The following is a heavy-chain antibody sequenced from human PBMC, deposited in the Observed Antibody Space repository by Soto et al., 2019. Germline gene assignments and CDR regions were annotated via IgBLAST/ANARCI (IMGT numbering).Heavy chain of an antibody. V-gene: IGHV3-23*01. CDR3: AKDVGVAATFRKKESGFDI. CDR1: GFTFSSYA. Sequence: EVQLLESGGGLVQPGGSLRLSCAASGFTFSSYAMSWVRQAPGKGLEWVSAISGSGGSTYYADSVKGRFPISRDNSKNTLYLQMNSLRAEDTAVYYCAKDVGVAATFRKKESGFDIWGQGTMVTVSS. D-gene: IGHD2-15*01. J-gene: IGHJ3*02. CDR2: ISGSGGST.